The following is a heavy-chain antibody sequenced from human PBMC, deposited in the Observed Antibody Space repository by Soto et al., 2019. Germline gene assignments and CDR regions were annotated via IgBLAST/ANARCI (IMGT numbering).Heavy chain of an antibody. CDR3: AKGGYCSGGSCYAPNYYGMDV. CDR2: ISYDGSNK. J-gene: IGHJ6*02. CDR1: GFTFSSYG. Sequence: GGSLRLSCAASGFTFSSYGMHWVRQAPGKGLEWVAVISYDGSNKYYADSVKGRFTISRDNSKNTLYLQMNSLRAEDTAVYYCAKGGYCSGGSCYAPNYYGMDVWGQGTTVTVSS. V-gene: IGHV3-30*18. D-gene: IGHD2-15*01.